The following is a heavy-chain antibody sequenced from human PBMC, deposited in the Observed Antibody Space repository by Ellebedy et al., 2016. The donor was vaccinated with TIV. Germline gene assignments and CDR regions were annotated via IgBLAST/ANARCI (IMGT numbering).Heavy chain of an antibody. CDR3: STYTVGDDS. D-gene: IGHD5-12*01. CDR1: GFSFNNGW. J-gene: IGHJ1*01. V-gene: IGHV3-15*01. CDR2: IKSETEGWTT. Sequence: PGGSLRLSCSSSGFSFNNGWMNWVRQTHGKRLEWVGRIKSETEGWTTDYAAPVKGRFTISRDDLQNILYLEMNNLKIEDTGVYYCSTYTVGDDSWGQGTLVTVSS.